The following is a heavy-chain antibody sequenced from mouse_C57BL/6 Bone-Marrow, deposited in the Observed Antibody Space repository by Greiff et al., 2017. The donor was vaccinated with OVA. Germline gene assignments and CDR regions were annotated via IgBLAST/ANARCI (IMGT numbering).Heavy chain of an antibody. CDR2: LYPSAGST. J-gene: IGHJ4*01. CDR3: ARGSGIHYYAMDY. CDR1: GYTFTSSD. D-gene: IGHD3-2*02. Sequence: QVHVKQSGPALVKPGASVQLSCNASGYTFTSSDINWVKQRPGQGLAWLGWLYPSAGSTQYNEKFKGKATLTVDTSSSTAYMELHSLTSEDSAVYFCARGSGIHYYAMDYWGQGTSVTVSS. V-gene: IGHV1-85*01.